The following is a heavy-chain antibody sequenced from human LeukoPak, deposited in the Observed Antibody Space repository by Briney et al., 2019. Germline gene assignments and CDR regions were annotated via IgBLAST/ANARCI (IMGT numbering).Heavy chain of an antibody. CDR3: ARDAEDYYDSSGYYSFRDY. CDR2: ISSSSSYI. CDR1: GFTFSSYS. D-gene: IGHD3-22*01. V-gene: IGHV3-21*01. J-gene: IGHJ4*02. Sequence: GGSLRLSCAASGFTFSSYSMNWVRQAPGKGLEWVSSISSSSSYIYYADSVKGRFTISRDNAKNSLYLQMNSLRAEDTAVYYCARDAEDYYDSSGYYSFRDYWGQGTLVTVSS.